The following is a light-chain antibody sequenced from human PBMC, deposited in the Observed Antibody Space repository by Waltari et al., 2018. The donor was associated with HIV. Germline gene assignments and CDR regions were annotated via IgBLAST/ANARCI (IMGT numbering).Light chain of an antibody. CDR1: YSAVGGYNY. J-gene: IGLJ2*01. CDR2: EVT. Sequence: QSALTQPASVSGSPGQSITISCTGTYSAVGGYNYVSWFQQRPGKAPNLIVYEVTHRPSGVSNRFSASKSGNTASLTISGVQAEDEADYYCSSYTSSSTLVFGGGTKLTVL. CDR3: SSYTSSSTLV. V-gene: IGLV2-14*01.